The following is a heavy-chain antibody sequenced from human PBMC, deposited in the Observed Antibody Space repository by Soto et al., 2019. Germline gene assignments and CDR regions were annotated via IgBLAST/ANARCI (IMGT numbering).Heavy chain of an antibody. CDR1: GFSLNTNGVS. D-gene: IGHD4-17*01. CDR3: AHRTGYGALFDY. J-gene: IGHJ4*02. V-gene: IGHV2-5*02. Sequence: QITLKESGPTLVKPTQTLTLTCTFSGFSLNTNGVSVGWVRQPPGRALEWLALIYWDDDQHYSPSLKSRLTITKDTSKNQVVLTMTHMDPVDTATYYCAHRTGYGALFDYWGQGTLVTVSS. CDR2: IYWDDDQ.